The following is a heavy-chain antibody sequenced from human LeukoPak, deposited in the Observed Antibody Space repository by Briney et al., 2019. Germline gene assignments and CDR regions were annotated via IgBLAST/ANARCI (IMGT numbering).Heavy chain of an antibody. Sequence: GGSLRLSCAASGFTFSNAWMSWVRQSPGKGLECVGCIKSKTDGGTTDYAAPVTGRFTSSRDDPKNPLYLQMNSLKTEDTAVYYCTTDQGEQPWLPPIDYWGQGTLVTVSS. CDR3: TTDQGEQPWLPPIDY. V-gene: IGHV3-15*01. CDR2: IKSKTDGGTT. J-gene: IGHJ4*02. CDR1: GFTFSNAW. D-gene: IGHD5-18*01.